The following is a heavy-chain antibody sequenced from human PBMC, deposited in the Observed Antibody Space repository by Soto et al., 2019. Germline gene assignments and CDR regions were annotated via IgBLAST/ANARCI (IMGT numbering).Heavy chain of an antibody. CDR1: GFTFSSYA. V-gene: IGHV3-23*01. CDR3: AKDSSGYYDFWSGYPALMDV. D-gene: IGHD3-3*01. Sequence: QPGGSLRLSCAASGFTFSSYAMSWVRQAPGKGLEWVSAISGSGGSTYYADSVKGRFTISRDNSKNTLYLQMNSLRAEDTAVYYCAKDSSGYYDFWSGYPALMDVWGQGTTVTVSS. J-gene: IGHJ6*02. CDR2: ISGSGGST.